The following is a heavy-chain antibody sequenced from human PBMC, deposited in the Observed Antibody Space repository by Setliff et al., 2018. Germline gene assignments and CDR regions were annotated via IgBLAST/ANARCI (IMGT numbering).Heavy chain of an antibody. CDR3: ARDRYYNSWSGTSITAPHDAFDI. CDR2: INPSGGLT. J-gene: IGHJ3*02. D-gene: IGHD3-3*01. CDR1: GYTLTNYY. V-gene: IGHV1-46*03. Sequence: ASVKVSCKASGYTLTNYYMHWVRQAPGQGLEWLGIINPSGGLTRYAQKFQGRVTMTRDTSTSTVYMEVSSLRSEDTAVYYCARDRYYNSWSGTSITAPHDAFDIWGQGTMVTVSS.